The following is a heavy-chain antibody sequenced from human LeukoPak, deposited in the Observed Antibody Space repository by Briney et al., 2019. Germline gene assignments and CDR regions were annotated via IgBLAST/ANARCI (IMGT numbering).Heavy chain of an antibody. CDR1: GGSISSGSYY. CDR2: IFSSGST. J-gene: IGHJ4*02. D-gene: IGHD2-2*01. CDR3: ARLLVVGRFDN. Sequence: PSQTLSLTCTVSGGSISSGSYYWSWIRQPAGKGLEWVGRIFSSGSTDYSPSLRSRVTMSLDMSKNQFSLQLTSVTAADTAVYYCARLLVVGRFDNWGQGTLVTVSS. V-gene: IGHV4-61*02.